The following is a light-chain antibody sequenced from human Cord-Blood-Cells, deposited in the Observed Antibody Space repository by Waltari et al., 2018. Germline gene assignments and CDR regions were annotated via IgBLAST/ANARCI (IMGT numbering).Light chain of an antibody. V-gene: IGKV1-5*03. CDR1: QSISSW. CDR3: QQYNSYPWT. CDR2: KAS. J-gene: IGKJ1*01. Sequence: DIQMTQSPSTLSASVGDRVTITCRASQSISSWLAWYQQKPGKAPKLLIYKASSVESGVSSRFSGSGSGTEVTLTISSLQPDDFATYYCQQYNSYPWTFGQGTKVEMK.